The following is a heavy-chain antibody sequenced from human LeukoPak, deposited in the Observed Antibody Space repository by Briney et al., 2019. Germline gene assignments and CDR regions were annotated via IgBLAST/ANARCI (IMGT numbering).Heavy chain of an antibody. CDR1: GGSISSYY. CDR2: IYHSGST. V-gene: IGHV4-59*01. D-gene: IGHD3-10*01. J-gene: IGHJ4*02. CDR3: ARTYYYGSGRYFDY. Sequence: SETLSLTCTVAGGSISSYYWSWIRQPPGKGLDWIGYIYHSGSTNYNPSLKSRFTISLDTSKNQFSLKLSSVTAADTAVYYCARTYYYGSGRYFDYWGQGTLVTVSS.